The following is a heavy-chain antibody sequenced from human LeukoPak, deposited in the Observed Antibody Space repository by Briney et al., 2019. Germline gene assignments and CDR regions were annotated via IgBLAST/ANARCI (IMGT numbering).Heavy chain of an antibody. CDR3: ARAGPAYYGDCFDY. CDR2: ICYSGSA. V-gene: IGHV4-30-4*08. D-gene: IGHD4-17*01. J-gene: IGHJ4*02. CDR1: GGSISSGDYQ. Sequence: SQTLSLTCTVSGGSISSGDYQWSWIRQPPGKGLEWIGYICYSGSAYYNPSLKSRLTISADTSKNQFSLKLSSVTAADTAVYYCARAGPAYYGDCFDYWGQGTLVTVSS.